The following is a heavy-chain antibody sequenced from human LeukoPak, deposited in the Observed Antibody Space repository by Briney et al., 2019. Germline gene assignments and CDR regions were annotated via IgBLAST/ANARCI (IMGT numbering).Heavy chain of an antibody. CDR3: VREILYCSGGSCYRGPFDN. CDR2: IFHRGGT. CDR1: GYSISSGYY. D-gene: IGHD2-15*01. Sequence: PSETLSLTCTVSGYSISSGYYWGWIRQPPGKGLEWIGYIFHRGGTSYNPSLKSRILFSVDTSQNQFSLKLNSVTAADTAVYYCVREILYCSGGSCYRGPFDNWGQGTLVTVSA. J-gene: IGHJ4*02. V-gene: IGHV4-38-2*02.